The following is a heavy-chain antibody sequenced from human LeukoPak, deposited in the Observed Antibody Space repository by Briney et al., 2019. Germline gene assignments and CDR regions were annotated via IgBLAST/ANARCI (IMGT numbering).Heavy chain of an antibody. CDR3: AKVSPYDSTGGN. V-gene: IGHV3-30*18. J-gene: IGHJ4*02. CDR2: ISYDGNNK. D-gene: IGHD3-3*01. CDR1: GFSFSSYG. Sequence: PGRSLRLSCAASGFSFSSYGIHWVRQAPGKGLEWVAAISYDGNNKYYADSVKGRFTISRDNSKNTLYLQMNSLRAEDTAVYYCAKVSPYDSTGGNWGQGTLVTVSS.